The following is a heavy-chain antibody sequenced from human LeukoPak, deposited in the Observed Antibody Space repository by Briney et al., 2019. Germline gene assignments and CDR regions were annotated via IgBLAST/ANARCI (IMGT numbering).Heavy chain of an antibody. Sequence: ASVKVSCKTYGYTFKSYGFSWVRQAPGQGLEWMGWISAYNGNTNYAQKFQGRVTMTTDTSSSTAYMELRSLTSDDTAVYYCARGGTRNSSPFDLWGRGTLVTVSS. D-gene: IGHD6-13*01. J-gene: IGHJ2*01. V-gene: IGHV1-18*04. CDR3: ARGGTRNSSPFDL. CDR2: ISAYNGNT. CDR1: GYTFKSYG.